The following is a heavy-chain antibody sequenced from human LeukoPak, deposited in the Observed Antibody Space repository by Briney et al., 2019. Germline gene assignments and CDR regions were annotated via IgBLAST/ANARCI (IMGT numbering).Heavy chain of an antibody. CDR3: AAGLKAYYFDY. CDR2: ISSSSSYI. CDR1: GFTFSSYS. Sequence: GGSLRLSCAASGFTFSSYSMNWVRQAPGKGLEWVSSISSSSSYIYYADSMKGRFTISRDNSYNSLYLQMNNLRAEDTAVYYCAAGLKAYYFDYWGQGILVTVSS. V-gene: IGHV3-21*01. J-gene: IGHJ4*02.